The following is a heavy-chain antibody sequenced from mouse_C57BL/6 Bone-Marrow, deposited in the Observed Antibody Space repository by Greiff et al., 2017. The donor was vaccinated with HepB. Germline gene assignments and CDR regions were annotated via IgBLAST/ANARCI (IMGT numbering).Heavy chain of an antibody. D-gene: IGHD2-5*01. CDR3: AKSNSWFAY. CDR2: IWRGGST. J-gene: IGHJ3*01. V-gene: IGHV2-5*01. CDR1: GFSLTSYG. Sequence: VKVVESGPGLVQPSQSLSITCTVSGFSLTSYGVHWVRQSPGKGLEWLGVIWRGGSTDYIAAFMSRLSITKDNSKSQVFFKMNSLQADDTAIYYCAKSNSWFAYWGQGTLVTVSA.